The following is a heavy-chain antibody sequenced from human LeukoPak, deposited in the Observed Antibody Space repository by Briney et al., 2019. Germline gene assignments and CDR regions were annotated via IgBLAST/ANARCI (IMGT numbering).Heavy chain of an antibody. CDR2: ISAYNGNT. Sequence: ASVKVSCKASGYTFTSYGISWVRQAPGQGLEWMGWISAYNGNTNYAQKLQGRVTMTRDTSTSTVYMELSSLRSEDTAVYYCARGRCSSTSCHNWFDPWGQGTLVTVSS. CDR1: GYTFTSYG. CDR3: ARGRCSSTSCHNWFDP. D-gene: IGHD2-2*01. J-gene: IGHJ5*02. V-gene: IGHV1-18*01.